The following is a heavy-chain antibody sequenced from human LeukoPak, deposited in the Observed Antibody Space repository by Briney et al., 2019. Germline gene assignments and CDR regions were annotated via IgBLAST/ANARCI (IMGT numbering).Heavy chain of an antibody. V-gene: IGHV1-3*01. CDR1: GYTFTSYD. J-gene: IGHJ5*02. Sequence: ASVKVSCKASGYTFTSYDINWVRQAPGQSLEWMGWIHAGNGDTKSSQKFQGRVTITRDTSATTTYMELNSLRSEDTAVYYCAREITVSLGNNWFDPWGQGTLVTVSS. D-gene: IGHD2-8*01. CDR2: IHAGNGDT. CDR3: AREITVSLGNNWFDP.